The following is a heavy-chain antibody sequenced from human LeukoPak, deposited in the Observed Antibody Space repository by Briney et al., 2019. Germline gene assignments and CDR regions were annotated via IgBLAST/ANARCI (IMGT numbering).Heavy chain of an antibody. CDR1: GGSISSGDYY. J-gene: IGHJ5*02. V-gene: IGHV4-30-4*08. CDR2: IYYSGST. CDR3: ARDHSTNWFDP. Sequence: SETLSLTCTVSGGSISSGDYYWGWIRQPPGKGLEWIGYIYYSGSTYYNPSLKSRVTISVDTSKNQFSLKLSSVTAADTAVYYCARDHSTNWFDPWGQGTLVTVSS.